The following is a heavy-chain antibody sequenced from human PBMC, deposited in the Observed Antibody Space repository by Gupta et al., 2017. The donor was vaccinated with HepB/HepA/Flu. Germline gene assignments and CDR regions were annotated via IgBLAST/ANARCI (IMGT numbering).Heavy chain of an antibody. Sequence: EVQLVESGGGLVKLGGSLRLSCAASGFTFSSYSMNWVRQAPGKGLEWVSSISSSSSYIYYADSVKGRFTISRDNAKNSLYLQMNSLRAEDTAVYYCARSVGGGYCSGGSCYFDYWGQGTLVTVSS. D-gene: IGHD2-15*01. J-gene: IGHJ4*02. V-gene: IGHV3-21*01. CDR2: ISSSSSYI. CDR1: GFTFSSYS. CDR3: ARSVGGGYCSGGSCYFDY.